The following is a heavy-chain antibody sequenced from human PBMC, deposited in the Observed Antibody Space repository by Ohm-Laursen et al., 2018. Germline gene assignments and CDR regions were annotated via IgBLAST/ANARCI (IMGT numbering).Heavy chain of an antibody. D-gene: IGHD3-16*01. Sequence: SETLSLTCTVSGGSISSYYWNWIRQPPGKGLEWIGYIYYSGNTKYNSSLNSRVTISVDTSKSQFSLNLSSLTAADTAVYFCARGQLLEYDAFNIWGHGTMVTVSS. CDR3: ARGQLLEYDAFNI. CDR1: GGSISSYY. CDR2: IYYSGNT. V-gene: IGHV4-59*01. J-gene: IGHJ3*02.